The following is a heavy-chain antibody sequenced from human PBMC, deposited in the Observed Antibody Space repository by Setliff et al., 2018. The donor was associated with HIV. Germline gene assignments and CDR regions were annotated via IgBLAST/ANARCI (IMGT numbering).Heavy chain of an antibody. D-gene: IGHD6-13*01. V-gene: IGHV1-2*04. CDR2: IIPNSGGT. CDR1: GYTFTGYY. CDR3: ARGGIAAAGTLNYYYYGLDV. J-gene: IGHJ6*02. Sequence: GASVKVSCKASGYTFTGYYLHWVRQAPGQGLEWMGWIIPNSGGTNYAQKFQGWVTMTRDTSISTTYMELSRLRSDDTAVYYYARGGIAAAGTLNYYYYGLDVWGQGTTVTVSS.